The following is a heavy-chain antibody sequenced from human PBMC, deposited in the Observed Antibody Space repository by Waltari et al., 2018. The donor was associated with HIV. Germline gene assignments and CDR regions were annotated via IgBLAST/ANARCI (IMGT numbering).Heavy chain of an antibody. J-gene: IGHJ5*02. CDR1: HGTIGNNY. D-gene: IGHD2-8*01. Sequence: VTTGGKLIQPGGSLRLSCLGSHGTIGNNYVSWVRQSPEKGLEWVSVIYTDDTVHYSDSVRGRFVISRVRSKNTISLLLNNLLFEDTAVYYCAIGVRYLGPWGQGTLVTVS. CDR2: IYTDDTV. V-gene: IGHV3-53*02. CDR3: AIGVRYLGP.